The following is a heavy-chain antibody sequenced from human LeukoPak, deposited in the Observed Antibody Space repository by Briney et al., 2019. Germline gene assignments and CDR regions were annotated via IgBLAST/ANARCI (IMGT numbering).Heavy chain of an antibody. J-gene: IGHJ3*02. CDR3: AKEEYSSVRGAFDI. V-gene: IGHV3-23*01. CDR2: ISGPGGAT. D-gene: IGHD6-19*01. CDR1: GFTFSNYA. Sequence: GGSLRLSCAASGFTFSNYAMSWVRQAPGKGLEWVSTISGPGGATFYADSVKGRFTISRDNSKNTLYLQMNSLRVEDTAVYYCAKEEYSSVRGAFDIWGQGTMVTVSS.